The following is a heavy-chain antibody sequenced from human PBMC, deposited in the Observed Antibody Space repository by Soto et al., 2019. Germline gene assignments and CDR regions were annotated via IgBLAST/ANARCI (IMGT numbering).Heavy chain of an antibody. V-gene: IGHV3-11*01. CDR3: ARDGGSSSSWLDF. D-gene: IGHD6-13*01. CDR2: ISSSGRTI. Sequence: QVQLVQSGGGLVKPGGSLRLSCAASGFDFSNHNMIWIRQAPGKGLEWVSYISSSGRTIYDSESVKGRFTISRDNANNSLFLQMNSLRVEDTAIYYCARDGGSSSSWLDFWGQGSLVTVAS. J-gene: IGHJ4*02. CDR1: GFDFSNHN.